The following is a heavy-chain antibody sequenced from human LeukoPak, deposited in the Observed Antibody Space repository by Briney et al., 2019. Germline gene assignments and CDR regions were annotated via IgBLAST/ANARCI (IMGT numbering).Heavy chain of an antibody. D-gene: IGHD4-11*01. J-gene: IGHJ4*02. CDR1: GFTFSSYG. V-gene: IGHV3-30*02. Sequence: QSGGSLRLSCAASGFTFSSYGMHWVRQAPGKGLEWVAFIWYDGSNTYYADSVKGRFTISRDNSKNTLYLQMNSLRAEDTAVYYCAKGGDYSNYVADYWGQGTLVTVSS. CDR2: IWYDGSNT. CDR3: AKGGDYSNYVADY.